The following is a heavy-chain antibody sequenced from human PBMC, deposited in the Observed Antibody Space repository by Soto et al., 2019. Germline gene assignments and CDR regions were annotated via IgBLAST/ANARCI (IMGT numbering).Heavy chain of an antibody. J-gene: IGHJ6*02. CDR3: ARDKDRLQLGGNYYYMLDV. CDR1: GGTFSNSA. D-gene: IGHD1-26*01. CDR2: IMPIFRTP. Sequence: QVQLEQSGAEVKKPGSSVKVSCKASGGTFSNSAISWVRQAPGQGLEWLGGIMPIFRTPDYAQKFQGRVTITADEASSPAYLELSGLRSDDTAVYYCARDKDRLQLGGNYYYMLDVWGQGTTVTVSS. V-gene: IGHV1-69*12.